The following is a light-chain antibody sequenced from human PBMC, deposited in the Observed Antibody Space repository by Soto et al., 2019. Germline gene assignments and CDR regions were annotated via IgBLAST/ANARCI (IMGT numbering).Light chain of an antibody. Sequence: QSVLTQPPSASGTPGQRVTISCSGSNSNIGSNVVNWYQQLSGDPKLMIYEVNKRPSGVPDRFSGSKSGNTASLTVSGLQAEDEADYYCSSYAGSSNVFGTGTKVTVL. J-gene: IGLJ1*01. CDR3: SSYAGSSNV. CDR2: EVN. CDR1: NSNIGSNV. V-gene: IGLV1-44*01.